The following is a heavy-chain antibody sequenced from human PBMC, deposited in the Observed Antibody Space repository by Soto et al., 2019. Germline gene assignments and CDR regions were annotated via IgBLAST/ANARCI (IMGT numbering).Heavy chain of an antibody. J-gene: IGHJ4*02. CDR1: GFTFTNYG. CDR3: ARGGSASDFDR. Sequence: ASMKVSCKASGFTFTNYGINWVRQAPGQGLEWLGWISAYNGNTNYAQRLQGRVTLTTDTSTSTGYMELRSLTSDDTAVYYCARGGSASDFDRWGQGTLVTVSS. V-gene: IGHV1-18*01. D-gene: IGHD6-6*01. CDR2: ISAYNGNT.